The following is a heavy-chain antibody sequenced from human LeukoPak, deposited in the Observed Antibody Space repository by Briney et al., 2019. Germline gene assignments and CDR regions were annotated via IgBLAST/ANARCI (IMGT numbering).Heavy chain of an antibody. D-gene: IGHD3-22*01. V-gene: IGHV3-23*01. J-gene: IGHJ4*02. CDR3: AKGDSSGYYYWYFDY. CDR2: ISGSGGST. Sequence: GGSLRLSCAASGFTFSSYAMSWVRRAPGKGLEWVSAISGSGGSTYYADSVKGRFTISRDNSKNTLYLQMNSLRAEDTAVYYCAKGDSSGYYYWYFDYWGQGTLVTVSS. CDR1: GFTFSSYA.